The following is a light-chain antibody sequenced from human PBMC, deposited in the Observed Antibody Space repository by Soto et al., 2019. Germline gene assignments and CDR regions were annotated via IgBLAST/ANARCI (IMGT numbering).Light chain of an antibody. CDR2: GAS. J-gene: IGKJ5*01. CDR3: QQYYDWPIS. CDR1: QSISNL. V-gene: IGKV3-15*01. Sequence: DIVLTQSPGTLSLSPGERATLSCGATQSISNLDAGYQQKPGQDPSLRIYGASSRATGFPDRFSGSGSGTEFTLTISSLHSEDFAVYYCQQYYDWPISFGQGTRLEIK.